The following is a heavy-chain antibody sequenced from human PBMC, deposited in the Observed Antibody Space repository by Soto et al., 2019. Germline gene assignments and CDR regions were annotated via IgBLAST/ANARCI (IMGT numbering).Heavy chain of an antibody. CDR3: ARRSWRGRADY. Sequence: EGSLRLSCAATGFTFSSYAMSWVRQAPGKGLEWVSGIGGSGGDTYYADSVKGRFTVSRDNAENTLYLQLNSLRVEDTAIYYCARRSWRGRADYWGQGILVTVSS. CDR1: GFTFSSYA. V-gene: IGHV3-23*01. J-gene: IGHJ4*02. D-gene: IGHD3-10*01. CDR2: IGGSGGDT.